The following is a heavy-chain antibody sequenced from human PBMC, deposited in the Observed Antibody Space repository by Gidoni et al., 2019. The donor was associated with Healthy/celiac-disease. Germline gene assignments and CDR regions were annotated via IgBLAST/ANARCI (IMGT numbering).Heavy chain of an antibody. Sequence: QVQLQESGPGLVKPSETLSLTCTVSGGSISSYYWSWIRQPPGKGLEWIGYIYYSGSTNYNPSLKSRVTISVDTSKNQFSLKLSSVTAADTAVYYCARGGMTTVPHWYFDLWGRGTLVTVSS. CDR3: ARGGMTTVPHWYFDL. J-gene: IGHJ2*01. CDR1: GGSISSYY. CDR2: IYYSGST. D-gene: IGHD4-17*01. V-gene: IGHV4-59*01.